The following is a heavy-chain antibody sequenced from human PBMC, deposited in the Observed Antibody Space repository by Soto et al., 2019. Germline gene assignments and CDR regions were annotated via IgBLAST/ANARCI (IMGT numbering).Heavy chain of an antibody. CDR3: AQDRTMGAPLLYSCYQGMDV. J-gene: IGHJ6*04. D-gene: IGHD1-26*01. CDR2: IWYDGSNK. V-gene: IGHV3-33*06. Sequence: QSGRSLRLSCAASGFTFSSYGMHWVRQAPGKGLEGVAVIWYDGSNKYYAESVKCRFTISRDNSKNTLYLQMNSPGAEDTAVYYCAQDRTMGAPLLYSCYQGMDVWGNGTTVTVSS. CDR1: GFTFSSYG.